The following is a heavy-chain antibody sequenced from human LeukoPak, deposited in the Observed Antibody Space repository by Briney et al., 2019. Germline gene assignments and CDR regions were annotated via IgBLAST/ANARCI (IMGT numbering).Heavy chain of an antibody. CDR1: GFIFSSNC. CDR2: IKEDGNEI. J-gene: IGHJ4*02. D-gene: IGHD6-19*01. Sequence: GGSLRLSCAVSGFIFSSNCMSWVRQAPGKGLEWVAKIKEDGNEIYYVDSVKGRFTISRDNTKNSLFLQMNSLRAEDPDVYYCANGGGMAGWFAYWGQGTLVTVSS. CDR3: ANGGGMAGWFAY. V-gene: IGHV3-7*01.